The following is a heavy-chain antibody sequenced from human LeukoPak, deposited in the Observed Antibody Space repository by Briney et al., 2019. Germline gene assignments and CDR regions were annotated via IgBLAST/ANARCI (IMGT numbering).Heavy chain of an antibody. D-gene: IGHD1-1*01. Sequence: KSGGSLRLSCAASGFTFSDNYMSWIRQAPGKGLEWVSYISGSGTTIYYADSVKGRFTISRDSAKNSQYLQMNNVRVEDTAVYFCAREAVGYRGLDYWGQGTLVTVSS. CDR3: AREAVGYRGLDY. CDR2: ISGSGTTI. V-gene: IGHV3-11*01. CDR1: GFTFSDNY. J-gene: IGHJ4*02.